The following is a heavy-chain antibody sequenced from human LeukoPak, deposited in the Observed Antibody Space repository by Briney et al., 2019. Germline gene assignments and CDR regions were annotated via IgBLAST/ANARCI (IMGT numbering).Heavy chain of an antibody. CDR2: ISYDGSNK. CDR1: GFTFSSYG. D-gene: IGHD6-13*01. V-gene: IGHV3-30*18. Sequence: GRSLRLSCAASGFTFSSYGMHWVRQAPGKGLEWVAVISYDGSNKYYADSVKGRFTISRDNSKNTLYLQMNSLRAEDTAVYYCAKDAQFRAAAGSYYYYYYMDVWGKGTTVTVSS. CDR3: AKDAQFRAAAGSYYYYYYMDV. J-gene: IGHJ6*03.